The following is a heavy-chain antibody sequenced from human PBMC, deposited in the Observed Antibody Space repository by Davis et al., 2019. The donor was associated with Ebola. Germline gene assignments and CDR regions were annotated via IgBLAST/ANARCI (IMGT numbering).Heavy chain of an antibody. J-gene: IGHJ6*02. CDR1: GFTFSSYG. V-gene: IGHV3-30*18. Sequence: GESLKISCAASGFTFSSYGMHLVRQAPGQGLEWVAVISYDGSNKYYADSVKGRFTISRDNSKNTLYLQMNSLRAEDTAVYYCAKERDFWSGYYGGLSAHNGMDVWGQGTTVTVSS. CDR2: ISYDGSNK. CDR3: AKERDFWSGYYGGLSAHNGMDV. D-gene: IGHD3-3*01.